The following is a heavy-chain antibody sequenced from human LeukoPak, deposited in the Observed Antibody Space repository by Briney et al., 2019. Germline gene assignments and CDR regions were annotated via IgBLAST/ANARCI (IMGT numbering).Heavy chain of an antibody. CDR1: GFTFSSYA. V-gene: IGHV3-23*01. J-gene: IGHJ3*02. CDR2: ISGSGVRT. Sequence: GGSLRLSCAASGFTFSSYAMSWVRQAPGEGLEWVSAISGSGVRTYYADYVKGGFTISRDNSKNTLYLQMNSLRAEDTAIYFCAKDWNDVGSDAFHIWGQGTMVTVSS. D-gene: IGHD1-1*01. CDR3: AKDWNDVGSDAFHI.